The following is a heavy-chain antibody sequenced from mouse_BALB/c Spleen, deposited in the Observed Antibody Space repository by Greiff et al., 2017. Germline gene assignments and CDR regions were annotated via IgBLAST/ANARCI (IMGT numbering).Heavy chain of an antibody. V-gene: IGHV2-6-7*01. CDR1: GFSLTGYG. CDR2: IWGDGST. D-gene: IGHD2-3*01. CDR3: ARGGYDLSGYAMDY. J-gene: IGHJ4*01. Sequence: VKLMESGPGLVAPSQSLSITCTVSGFSLTGYGVNWVRQPPGQGLEWLGMIWGDGSTDYNSALKSRLSISKDNSKSQVFLKMNSLQTDDTARYYCARGGYDLSGYAMDYWGQGTSVTVSS.